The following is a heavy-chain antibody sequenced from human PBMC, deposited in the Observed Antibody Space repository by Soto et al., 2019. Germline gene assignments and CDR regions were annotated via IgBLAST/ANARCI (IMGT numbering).Heavy chain of an antibody. CDR3: ARSPGETDYGDSYYYMDV. CDR1: GGSISSYY. Sequence: QVQLQESGPGLVKPSETLSLTCTVSGGSISSYYWSWIRQPPGKGLEWIGYIYYSGSTNYNPSLKSRVTISVDTSKNPFSLKLSSVTAADTAVYYCARSPGETDYGDSYYYMDVWGKGTTVTVSS. D-gene: IGHD4-17*01. J-gene: IGHJ6*03. V-gene: IGHV4-59*08. CDR2: IYYSGST.